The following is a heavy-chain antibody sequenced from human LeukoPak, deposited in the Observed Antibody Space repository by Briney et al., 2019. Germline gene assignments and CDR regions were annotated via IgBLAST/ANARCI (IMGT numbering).Heavy chain of an antibody. D-gene: IGHD2-2*01. CDR3: ARQDDIVVLPVAFDF. Sequence: SETLSLTCTVSGGSISSSSYYWGWIRQPPGKGLEWIGSIYYSGSTYYNPSLKSRVTISVDTSKNQFSLKLNSVTAADTAVYYCARQDDIVVLPVAFDFWGQGTLVTVSS. CDR1: GGSISSSSYY. J-gene: IGHJ4*02. CDR2: IYYSGST. V-gene: IGHV4-39*01.